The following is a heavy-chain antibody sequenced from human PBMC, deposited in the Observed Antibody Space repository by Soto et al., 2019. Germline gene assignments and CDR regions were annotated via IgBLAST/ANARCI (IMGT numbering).Heavy chain of an antibody. J-gene: IGHJ4*02. CDR3: ASEYSDSSGYYYFGY. V-gene: IGHV1-69*13. D-gene: IGHD3-22*01. CDR1: GGTFSSYA. Sequence: GASVKVSCKASGGTFSSYAISCVRQVPGQGLEWMGGIIPIFGTANNAQKFQGRVTITADESPSTAYMELSSLRSEDTAVYYCASEYSDSSGYYYFGYWGQGTLVTVSS. CDR2: IIPIFGTA.